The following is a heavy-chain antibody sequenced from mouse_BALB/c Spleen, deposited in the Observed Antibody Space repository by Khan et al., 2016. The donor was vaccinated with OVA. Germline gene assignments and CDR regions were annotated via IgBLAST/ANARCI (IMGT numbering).Heavy chain of an antibody. D-gene: IGHD4-1*01. CDR2: ISSGGDYT. J-gene: IGHJ3*01. CDR3: ADHLTGSLAY. V-gene: IGHV5-6*01. CDR1: GFTFSSYS. Sequence: EVELVESGGDLVKPGGSLKLSCAASGFTFSSYSMSWVRQTPDKRLEWVASISSGGDYTYYPDSVKGRFTISRDNAKNTLYLQMSDLKSEDTARDYCADHLTGSLAYWGQGTLVTVSA.